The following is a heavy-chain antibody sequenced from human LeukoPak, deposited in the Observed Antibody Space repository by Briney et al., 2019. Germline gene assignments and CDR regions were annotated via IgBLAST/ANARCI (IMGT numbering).Heavy chain of an antibody. CDR2: ISGSGGST. CDR3: AKDAAPLPAAIRP. J-gene: IGHJ5*02. D-gene: IGHD2-2*01. Sequence: PGGSLRLSCAASGFTFSDHAMSWVRQAPGKGLEWVSAISGSGGSTYYADSVKGRFTISRDNSKNTLYLQMNSLRTEDTAVYYCAKDAAPLPAAIRPWGQGTLVTVSS. CDR1: GFTFSDHA. V-gene: IGHV3-23*01.